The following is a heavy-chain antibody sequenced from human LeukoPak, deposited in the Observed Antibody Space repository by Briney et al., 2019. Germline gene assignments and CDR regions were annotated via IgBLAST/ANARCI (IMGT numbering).Heavy chain of an antibody. CDR2: IKPDGSET. V-gene: IGHV3-7*01. Sequence: GGSLRLSCAGSGFIFSTNWMRWFRQAPGKGLEWVAHIKPDGSETYYVDSVKGGFTISRDNAWNSVHLQMYSLRPEDTAIYYCATMVSVAGDSWGQGTLVTVSS. J-gene: IGHJ5*01. CDR1: GFIFSTNW. CDR3: ATMVSVAGDS. D-gene: IGHD6-19*01.